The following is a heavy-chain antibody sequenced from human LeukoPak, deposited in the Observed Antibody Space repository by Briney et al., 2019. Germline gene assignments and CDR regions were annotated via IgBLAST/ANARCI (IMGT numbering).Heavy chain of an antibody. CDR3: ARVGQLAFDY. J-gene: IGHJ4*02. CDR1: GFTFSDYY. D-gene: IGHD2-2*01. CDR2: IYYSGNT. Sequence: GSLRLSCAASGFTFSDYYMSWIRQRPGKGLDWIGSIYYSGNTYYNPSLKSRVTILVDTSKNQFSLKLSSVTAADTAVYYCARVGQLAFDYWGQGTLVTVSS. V-gene: IGHV4-38-2*01.